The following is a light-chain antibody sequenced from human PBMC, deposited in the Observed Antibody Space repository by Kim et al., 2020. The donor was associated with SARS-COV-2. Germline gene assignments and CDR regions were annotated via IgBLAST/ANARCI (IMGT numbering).Light chain of an antibody. CDR3: HQRSNWPLT. CDR2: DAF. V-gene: IGKV3-11*01. Sequence: LSPGERAPPSGRASQVVGSYLAWYQQKPGQAPRLLIYDAFNRATGIPARFSGSGSGTDFTLTISSLEPEDFAVYFCHQRSNWPLTFGGGTKVDIK. CDR1: QVVGSY. J-gene: IGKJ4*01.